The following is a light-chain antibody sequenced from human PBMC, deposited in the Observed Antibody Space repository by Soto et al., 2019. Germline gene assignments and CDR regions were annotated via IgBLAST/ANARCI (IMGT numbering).Light chain of an antibody. V-gene: IGKV3-20*01. J-gene: IGKJ5*01. CDR1: QSVISSR. Sequence: EILLTQSPGTRSLSPGERVTLSCRATQSVISSRLAWYQQNPGQTPRLLIYGASSRATGIPGRISGSGSRTDFTLTISRLEPEYFAVYYCQQYGSPPTFGQGTRLEIK. CDR2: GAS. CDR3: QQYGSPPT.